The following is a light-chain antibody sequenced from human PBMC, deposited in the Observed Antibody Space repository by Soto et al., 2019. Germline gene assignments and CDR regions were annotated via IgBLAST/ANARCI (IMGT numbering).Light chain of an antibody. Sequence: DLVMTQSPLSLPVTPGEPASISCRSSQSLLHSNGYNYLDWYRQKPGQSPQLLIYLGSNRASGVPDRFSGSGSGTDVTLKISRVEAEDVGVYYCMQALHPPLTVGGGTKVEMK. CDR1: QSLLHSNGYNY. J-gene: IGKJ4*01. V-gene: IGKV2-28*01. CDR2: LGS. CDR3: MQALHPPLT.